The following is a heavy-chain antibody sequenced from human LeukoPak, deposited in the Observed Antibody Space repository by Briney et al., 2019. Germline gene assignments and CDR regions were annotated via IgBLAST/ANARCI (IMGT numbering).Heavy chain of an antibody. CDR3: ARVGIFGVVNDAFDI. CDR2: IYYSGST. Sequence: PSETLSLTCTVSGGSISSYYWSWIRQPPGKGLEWIGYIYYSGSTNYNPSLKSRVTILVDTSKNQFSLKLSSVTAADTAVYYCARVGIFGVVNDAFDIWGQGTMVTVSS. CDR1: GGSISSYY. V-gene: IGHV4-59*01. J-gene: IGHJ3*02. D-gene: IGHD3-3*01.